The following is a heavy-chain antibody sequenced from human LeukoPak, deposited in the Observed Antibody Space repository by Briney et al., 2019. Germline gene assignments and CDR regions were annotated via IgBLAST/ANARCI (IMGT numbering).Heavy chain of an antibody. D-gene: IGHD4-17*01. Sequence: GGSLRLSCAASGFTFSSYAMHWVRQAPGKGLEWVAVIWYDGSNKYYADSVKGRFTISRDNSKNTLYLQMNSLRAEDTAVYYCARAGTTVILDYWGQGTLVTVSS. CDR2: IWYDGSNK. J-gene: IGHJ4*02. CDR3: ARAGTTVILDY. CDR1: GFTFSSYA. V-gene: IGHV3-33*08.